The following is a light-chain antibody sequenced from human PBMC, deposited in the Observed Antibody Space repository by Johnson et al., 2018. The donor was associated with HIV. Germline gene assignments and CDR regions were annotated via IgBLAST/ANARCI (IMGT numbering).Light chain of an antibody. CDR3: GTWDSSLSAGFYV. V-gene: IGLV1-51*02. CDR2: ENN. Sequence: QSVLTQPPSVSAAPGQKVTISCSGSSSNIGNNYVSWYQQLPGTAPKLLIYENNKRPSGIPDRFSGSKSGTSATLGITGLQTGDEADYYCGTWDSSLSAGFYVFGTGTTVTVL. J-gene: IGLJ1*01. CDR1: SSNIGNNY.